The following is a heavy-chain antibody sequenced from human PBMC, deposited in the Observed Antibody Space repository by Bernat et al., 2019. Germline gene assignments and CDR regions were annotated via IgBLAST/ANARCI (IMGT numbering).Heavy chain of an antibody. V-gene: IGHV4-31*03. J-gene: IGHJ4*02. CDR2: IYYSGCT. CDR3: ARRPQYYFDY. Sequence: QVQLQESGPGLVKPSQTLSLTCTFSGGSISSGGYYWSWIRQHPWKGLEWIGYIYYSGCTYYNPSLKSRVTISVDTSKNQFSLKLSSVTAADTAVYYCARRPQYYFDYWGQGTLVTVSS. CDR1: GGSISSGGYY. D-gene: IGHD6-19*01.